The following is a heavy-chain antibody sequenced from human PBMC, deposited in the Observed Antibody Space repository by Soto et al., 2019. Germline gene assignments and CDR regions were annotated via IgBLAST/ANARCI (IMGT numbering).Heavy chain of an antibody. V-gene: IGHV1-69*13. D-gene: IGHD3-9*01. CDR2: IIPIFGTA. CDR3: ARDGYDILTGYIDY. CDR1: GGTFSSYA. J-gene: IGHJ4*02. Sequence: VASVKVSCTASGGTFSSYAISWVRQAPGQGLEWMGGIIPIFGTANYAQKFQGRVTITADESTSTAYMELSSLRSEDTAVYYCARDGYDILTGYIDYWGQGTLVTVSS.